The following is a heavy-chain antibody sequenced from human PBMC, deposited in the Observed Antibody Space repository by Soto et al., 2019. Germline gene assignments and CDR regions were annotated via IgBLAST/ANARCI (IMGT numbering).Heavy chain of an antibody. J-gene: IGHJ3*01. CDR1: GFNLRTYW. D-gene: IGHD2-2*01. CDR3: ARGASCHVPDAVDV. V-gene: IGHV3-74*01. CDR2: VNGDGSET. Sequence: EVQLVESGGGLVQPGGSLRLSCAASGFNLRTYWMHWVRQPPGKGLEWVSRVNGDGSETNYADSVKGRLTLSRDSAKNTLFLQMDHLRIEDTAVYYCARGASCHVPDAVDVWGQGTMVTVSS.